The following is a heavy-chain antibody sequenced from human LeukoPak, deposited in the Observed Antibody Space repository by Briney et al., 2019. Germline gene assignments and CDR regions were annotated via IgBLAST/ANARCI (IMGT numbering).Heavy chain of an antibody. CDR2: INPNSGGT. Sequence: ASVKVSCKASGYSFTGYYIHWLRQAPGQGLEWMGWINPNSGGTKYAQKFQGRVTMTRDTSISTAYMELRSLRSDDTAVYYCARGRIAAAQYYFDYWGQGTLVTVSS. CDR3: ARGRIAAAQYYFDY. J-gene: IGHJ4*02. CDR1: GYSFTGYY. D-gene: IGHD6-13*01. V-gene: IGHV1-2*02.